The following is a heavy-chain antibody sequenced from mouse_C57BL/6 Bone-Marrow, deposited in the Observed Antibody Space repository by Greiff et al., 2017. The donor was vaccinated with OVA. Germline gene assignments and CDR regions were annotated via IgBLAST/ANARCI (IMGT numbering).Heavy chain of an antibody. CDR2: INPNNGGT. CDR1: GYTFTDYN. J-gene: IGHJ3*01. Sequence: VQLQQSGPELVKPGASVKIPCKASGYTFTDYNMDWVKQSHGKSLEWIGDINPNNGGTIYNQKFKGKATLTVDKSSSTAYMELRSLTSEDTAVYYCARIYYGNFAYWGQGTLVTVSA. V-gene: IGHV1-18*01. CDR3: ARIYYGNFAY. D-gene: IGHD2-1*01.